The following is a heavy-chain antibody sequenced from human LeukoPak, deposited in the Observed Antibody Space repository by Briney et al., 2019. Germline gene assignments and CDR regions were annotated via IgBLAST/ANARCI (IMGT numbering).Heavy chain of an antibody. CDR2: IWYDGSNK. Sequence: GGSLRLSCAASGFTCSSYGMHWVRQAPGKGLEWVAVIWYDGSNKYYADSVKGRFTISRDNSKNTLYLQMNSLRAEDTAVYYCARAFGGATILGNYWGQGTLVTVSS. J-gene: IGHJ4*02. CDR1: GFTCSSYG. CDR3: ARAFGGATILGNY. D-gene: IGHD1-26*01. V-gene: IGHV3-33*01.